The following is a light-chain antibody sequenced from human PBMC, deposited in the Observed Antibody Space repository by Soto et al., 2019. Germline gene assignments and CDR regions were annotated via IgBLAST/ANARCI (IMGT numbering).Light chain of an antibody. CDR1: SSDVGSYNY. CDR2: EVS. CDR3: SSYRSSSTV. J-gene: IGLJ1*01. V-gene: IGLV2-14*01. Sequence: QSALTQPASVSRSPGQSITISCTGTSSDVGSYNYVSWYQQHPGKAPKLMIYEVSTRPSGVSSRFSGSKSGNTASLTISGLQAEDEADYYCSSYRSSSTVFGTGTKVTVL.